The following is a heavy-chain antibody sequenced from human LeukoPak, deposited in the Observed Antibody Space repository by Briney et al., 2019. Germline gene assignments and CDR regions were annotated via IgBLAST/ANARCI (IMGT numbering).Heavy chain of an antibody. CDR2: INHSGST. J-gene: IGHJ1*01. D-gene: IGHD3-22*01. CDR3: ARGSDSYYYDSSGYPSPFFQH. Sequence: SETLSLTCAVYGGSFSGYYWSWIRQPPGKGLEWIGEINHSGSTNYNPSLKSRVTISVDTSKNQFSLKLSSVTAADTAVYYCARGSDSYYYDSSGYPSPFFQHWGQGTLVTVSS. CDR1: GGSFSGYY. V-gene: IGHV4-34*01.